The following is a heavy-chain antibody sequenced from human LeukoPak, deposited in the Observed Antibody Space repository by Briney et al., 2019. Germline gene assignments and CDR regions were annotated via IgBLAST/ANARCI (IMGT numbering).Heavy chain of an antibody. CDR1: GFTFSSYA. CDR3: AKDGGDFGDYDPYFQH. Sequence: GGSLRLSCAASGFTFSSYAMNWVRQAPGKGLEWVSAISSSGGYTYYADSVKGRFTISRDNSKNTLFLQMNRLRAEDTAVYYCAKDGGDFGDYDPYFQHWGQGTLVTVSS. V-gene: IGHV3-23*01. CDR2: ISSSGGYT. J-gene: IGHJ1*01. D-gene: IGHD4-17*01.